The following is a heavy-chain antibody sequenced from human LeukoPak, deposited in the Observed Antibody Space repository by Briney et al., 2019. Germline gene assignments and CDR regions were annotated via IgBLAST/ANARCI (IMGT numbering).Heavy chain of an antibody. CDR3: AKDARNYYGWGSYPDY. D-gene: IGHD3-10*01. Sequence: GGSLRLSCAASGFTFSSYGMHWVRQAPGKGLEWVAFIRYDGSNKYYADSVKGRFTISRDNSKNTLYLQMNSLRAEDTAVYYCAKDARNYYGWGSYPDYWGREPWSPSPQ. V-gene: IGHV3-30*02. J-gene: IGHJ4*02. CDR2: IRYDGSNK. CDR1: GFTFSSYG.